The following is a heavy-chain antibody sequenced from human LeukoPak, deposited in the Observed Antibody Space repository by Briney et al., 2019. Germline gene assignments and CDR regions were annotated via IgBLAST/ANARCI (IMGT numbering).Heavy chain of an antibody. CDR2: INYSGST. CDR1: GDSISSYY. V-gene: IGHV4-39*02. J-gene: IGHJ4*02. D-gene: IGHD3-10*01. CDR3: ARDPYYYGSGRFDY. Sequence: SETLSLTCTVSGDSISSYYWGWIRQPPGKGREWVGSINYSGSTYYNPSLKSRVTISVDTSKNQFSLKLSSVTAADTAVYYCARDPYYYGSGRFDYWGQGTLVTVSS.